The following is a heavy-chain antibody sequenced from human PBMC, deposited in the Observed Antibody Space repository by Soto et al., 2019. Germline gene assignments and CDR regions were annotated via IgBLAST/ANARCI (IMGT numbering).Heavy chain of an antibody. V-gene: IGHV3-9*01. CDR1: GFTFDDYA. J-gene: IGHJ3*02. CDR3: AKRGHEYDAFDI. CDR2: ISWNSGSI. D-gene: IGHD3-16*01. Sequence: GGSLRLSCAASGFTFDDYAMHWVRQAPGKGLEWVSGISWNSGSIGYADSVKGRFTISRDNAKNSLYLQMNSLRAEDTALYYCAKRGHEYDAFDIWGQGKMVTVSS.